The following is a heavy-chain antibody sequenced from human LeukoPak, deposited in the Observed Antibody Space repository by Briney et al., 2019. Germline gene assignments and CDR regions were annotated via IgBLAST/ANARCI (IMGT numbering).Heavy chain of an antibody. CDR1: GGSFSGYY. V-gene: IGHV4-34*01. J-gene: IGHJ4*02. D-gene: IGHD2-21*02. CDR2: INHSGST. CDR3: ARGPGGGDCYSRLYDY. Sequence: SETLSLTCAVYGGSFSGYYWSWIRQPPGKGLEWIGEINHSGSTNYNPSLKSRVTISVDTSKNQFSLKLSSVTAADTAVYYCARGPGGGDCYSRLYDYWGQGTLVTVSS.